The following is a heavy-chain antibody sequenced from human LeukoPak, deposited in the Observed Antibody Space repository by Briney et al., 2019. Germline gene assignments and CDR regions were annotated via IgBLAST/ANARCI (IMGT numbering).Heavy chain of an antibody. V-gene: IGHV1-46*01. CDR2: IQPSGGST. J-gene: IGHJ4*02. D-gene: IGHD3-3*01. CDR1: GYNFTSCY. Sequence: ASVKVSCKASGYNFTSCYIHWMRQAPGQGLEWMGIIQPSGGSTVYAQKFQGRVTMTRDTSISTAYMELSRLRSDDTAVYYCATVESITIFGVVKYFDYWGQGTLVTVSS. CDR3: ATVESITIFGVVKYFDY.